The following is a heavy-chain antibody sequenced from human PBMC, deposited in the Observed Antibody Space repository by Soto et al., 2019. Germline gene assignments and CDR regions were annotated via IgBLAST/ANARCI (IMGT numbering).Heavy chain of an antibody. Sequence: PGGSLRLSCAASGFXFSSYGMHWVRQAPGKGLEWVAVISYDGSNKYYADSVKGRFTISRDNSKNTLYLQMNSLRAEDTAVYYCAKDRKVEVATDYWGQGTLVTVSS. CDR1: GFXFSSYG. D-gene: IGHD5-12*01. V-gene: IGHV3-30*18. J-gene: IGHJ4*02. CDR2: ISYDGSNK. CDR3: AKDRKVEVATDY.